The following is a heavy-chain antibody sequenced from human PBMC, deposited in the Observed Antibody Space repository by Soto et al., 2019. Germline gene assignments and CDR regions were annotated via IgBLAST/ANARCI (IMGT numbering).Heavy chain of an antibody. D-gene: IGHD3-22*01. J-gene: IGHJ2*01. CDR3: ARDNYYDSSGPSRYFDL. CDR1: GGTFSSYA. CDR2: IIPIFGTA. Sequence: ASVKVSCKASGGTFSSYAISWVRQAPGQGLEWMGGIIPIFGTANYAQKFQGRVTITADESTSTAHMGLSSLRYEDTAVYYCARDNYYDSSGPSRYFDLWGRGTLVTVSS. V-gene: IGHV1-69*13.